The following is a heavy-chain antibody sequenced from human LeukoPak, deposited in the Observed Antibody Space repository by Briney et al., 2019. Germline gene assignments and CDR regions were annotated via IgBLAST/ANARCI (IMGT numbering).Heavy chain of an antibody. CDR1: GGSISSYY. Sequence: SETLSLTCTVSGGSISSYYWSWIRQPPGKGLEWIGYIYYSGSTNYNPSLKSRVTISVDTSKNQYSLKLSSVTAADTAVYYCARGVYDSSGWYPWGQGTLVTVSS. D-gene: IGHD6-19*01. V-gene: IGHV4-59*01. CDR3: ARGVYDSSGWYP. CDR2: IYYSGST. J-gene: IGHJ5*02.